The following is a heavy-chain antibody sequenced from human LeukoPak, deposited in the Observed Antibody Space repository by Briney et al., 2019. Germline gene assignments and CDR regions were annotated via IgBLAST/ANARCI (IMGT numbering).Heavy chain of an antibody. CDR3: ARDRGLAAAGTWFDP. Sequence: SETLSLTCTVSGGSISSYYWSWIRQPPGKRLEWIGYIYYSGSTNYNPSLKSRVTISVDTSKNQFSLKLSSVTAADTAVYYCARDRGLAAAGTWFDPWGQGTLVTVSS. J-gene: IGHJ5*02. CDR2: IYYSGST. CDR1: GGSISSYY. V-gene: IGHV4-59*01. D-gene: IGHD6-13*01.